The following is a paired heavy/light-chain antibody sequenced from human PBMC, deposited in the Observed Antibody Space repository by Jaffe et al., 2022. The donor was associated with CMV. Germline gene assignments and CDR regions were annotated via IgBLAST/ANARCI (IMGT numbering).Light chain of an antibody. Sequence: QSALTQPASVSGSPGQSITISCTGTNSDIGFYNYVSWYQQHPGEAPKLIIYDVNNRPSGVSNRFSGSKSGVTASLTISGLQSEDEADYYCSSYTSITTPGFGGGTKLTVL. CDR1: NSDIGFYNY. J-gene: IGLJ3*02. CDR3: SSYTSITTPG. CDR2: DVN. V-gene: IGLV2-14*03.
Heavy chain of an antibody. CDR1: GGSFSDYY. V-gene: IGHV4-34*01. D-gene: IGHD3-22*01. J-gene: IGHJ4*02. CDR2: IHQSGST. CDR3: AAAIPTPNTMIHGTLYFDY. Sequence: QVQLQQWGSGLLRPSETLSLTCAVYGGSFSDYYWAWIRQPPGKGLEWIGEIHQSGSTTYSSSLKSRVTISVDTSMNRFSLKLNSVTAADTAVYYCAAAIPTPNTMIHGTLYFDYWGQGALVTVSS.